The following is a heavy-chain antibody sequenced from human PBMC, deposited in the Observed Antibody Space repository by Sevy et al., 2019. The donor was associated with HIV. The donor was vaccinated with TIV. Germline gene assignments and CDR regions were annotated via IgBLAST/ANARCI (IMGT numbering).Heavy chain of an antibody. CDR3: ARRGDYDKPLDY. V-gene: IGHV4-34*12. D-gene: IGHD4-17*01. CDR1: GESFSGYY. Sequence: SETLSLTCAVYGESFSGYYWSWIRQPPGKGLEWIGEIIHSGSTNYNPSLKSRVTISVDTSKNQFSLKLSSVTAADTAVYYCARRGDYDKPLDYWGQGTLVTVSS. CDR2: IIHSGST. J-gene: IGHJ4*02.